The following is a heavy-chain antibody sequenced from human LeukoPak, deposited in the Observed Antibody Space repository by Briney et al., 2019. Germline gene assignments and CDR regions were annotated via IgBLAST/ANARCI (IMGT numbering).Heavy chain of an antibody. CDR3: ARGPQQWLENYYYYYYMDV. CDR2: IYYSGST. J-gene: IGHJ6*03. D-gene: IGHD6-19*01. Sequence: SETLSLTCTVSGGSISSYYWSWIRQPPGKGLEWIGYIYYSGSTNHNPSLKSRVTISVDTSKNQFSLKLSSVTAADTAVYYCARGPQQWLENYYYYYYMDVWGKGTTVTISS. V-gene: IGHV4-59*01. CDR1: GGSISSYY.